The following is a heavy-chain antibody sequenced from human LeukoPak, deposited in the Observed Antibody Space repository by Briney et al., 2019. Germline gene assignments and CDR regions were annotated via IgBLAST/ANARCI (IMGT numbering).Heavy chain of an antibody. CDR2: IYYSRGT. D-gene: IGHD6-19*01. V-gene: IGHV4-30-4*01. CDR3: ARGMAVAGNWFDP. J-gene: IGHJ5*02. CDR1: GGSISSGDYY. Sequence: SETLSLTCTVSGGSISSGDYYWSWIRQPPGKGLEWLGYIYYSRGTYYNPSLKSRVTISVDTSKNQFSLKLSSVTAADTAVYYCARGMAVAGNWFDPWGQGTLVTVSS.